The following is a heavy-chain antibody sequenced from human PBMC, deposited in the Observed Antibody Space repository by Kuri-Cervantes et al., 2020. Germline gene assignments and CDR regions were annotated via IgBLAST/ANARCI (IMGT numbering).Heavy chain of an antibody. CDR2: IWYDGSNK. CDR1: GFTFSSYG. CDR3: ARDLSIFVVVINHLGGMDV. D-gene: IGHD3-3*01. Sequence: LSLTCAASGFTFSSYGMHWVRQAPGKGLEWVAVIWYDGSNKYYADSVKGRFTISRDNSKNTLYLQMNSLRAEDTAVYYCARDLSIFVVVINHLGGMDVWGQGTTVTVSS. J-gene: IGHJ6*02. V-gene: IGHV3-33*01.